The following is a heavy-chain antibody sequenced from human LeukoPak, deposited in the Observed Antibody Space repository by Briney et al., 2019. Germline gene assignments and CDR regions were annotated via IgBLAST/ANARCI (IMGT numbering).Heavy chain of an antibody. CDR1: AFTFDYYA. D-gene: IGHD6-13*01. CDR3: AKVYVGSWYAYDH. Sequence: HPGGSLRLSCTASAFTFDYYAMHRVRPAPAKGLEWVSLISGDGGTTDYADSVKGRFTISRDNRRNSLYLHMNSLRTEDTALYFFAKVYVGSWYAYDHWGQGTLVPDSS. CDR2: ISGDGGTT. V-gene: IGHV3-43*02. J-gene: IGHJ4*02.